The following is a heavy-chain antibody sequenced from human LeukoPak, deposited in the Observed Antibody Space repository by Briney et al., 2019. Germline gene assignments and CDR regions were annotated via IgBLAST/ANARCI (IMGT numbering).Heavy chain of an antibody. Sequence: ASVKVSCKSSGYTFSYYYIHWVRQAPGQGLEWIGWTNPNNGDTNYAQSFQGRVTLTRDTSSTTVYMELTRLTSDDTAVFYCARDRGVAAAGLLDPWGQGTLVTVSS. CDR3: ARDRGVAAAGLLDP. D-gene: IGHD6-13*01. CDR1: GYTFSYYY. CDR2: TNPNNGDT. V-gene: IGHV1-2*02. J-gene: IGHJ5*02.